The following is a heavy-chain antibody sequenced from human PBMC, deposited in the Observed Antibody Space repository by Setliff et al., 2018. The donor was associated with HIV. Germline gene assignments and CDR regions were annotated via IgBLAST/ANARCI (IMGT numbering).Heavy chain of an antibody. Sequence: GGSLRLSCAASGFTFDDYAIHWVRQAPGKGLEWVAGISWNSENIAYADSVKGRFTISRDNAKNSLFLAMNSLRAEDTAVYYCAKDRKYYYGSGSYAAETWGQGTLVTVSS. CDR3: AKDRKYYYGSGSYAAET. CDR2: ISWNSENI. D-gene: IGHD3-10*01. J-gene: IGHJ5*02. CDR1: GFTFDDYA. V-gene: IGHV3-9*01.